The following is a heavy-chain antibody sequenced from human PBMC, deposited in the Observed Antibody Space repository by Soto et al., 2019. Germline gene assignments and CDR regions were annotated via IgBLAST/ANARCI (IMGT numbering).Heavy chain of an antibody. V-gene: IGHV1-46*01. J-gene: IGHJ4*02. D-gene: IGHD6-19*01. Sequence: ASVKVSCKASGYIFTSYYIHWVRQAPGQGLEWMGWINPCDGSTMFSQSFQGRVTMTRDTSASTAYMELSSLRSEDTAVYYCARDLGGWPDYWGQGTLVTVSS. CDR1: GYIFTSYY. CDR2: INPCDGST. CDR3: ARDLGGWPDY.